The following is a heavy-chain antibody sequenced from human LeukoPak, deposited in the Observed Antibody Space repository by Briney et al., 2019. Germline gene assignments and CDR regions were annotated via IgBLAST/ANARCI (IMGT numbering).Heavy chain of an antibody. D-gene: IGHD2-21*01. CDR1: GFTVSSYW. Sequence: GGSLRLSCAASGFTVSSYWMGWVRQAPGKGLEWVANINQDGSQKYYMDSVKGRFTISRDNAKNSLFLQMNSLRAEDTAVYYCAREGHSGDYFDYWGQGTLVTVSS. V-gene: IGHV3-7*05. CDR2: INQDGSQK. J-gene: IGHJ4*02. CDR3: AREGHSGDYFDY.